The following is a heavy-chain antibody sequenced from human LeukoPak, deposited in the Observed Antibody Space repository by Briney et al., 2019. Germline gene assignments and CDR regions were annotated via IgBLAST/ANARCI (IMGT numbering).Heavy chain of an antibody. CDR2: ITSSGTYI. CDR1: GFTFNNYN. V-gene: IGHV3-21*01. CDR3: ARDPYSGNYGNYYYYYMDV. D-gene: IGHD1-26*01. J-gene: IGHJ6*03. Sequence: GGSLRLSCAASGFTFNNYNMNWVRQAPGKALEWVSSITSSGTYIFYADSVKGRFTISRDNAKNSLYLQMNSLGPEDTAVYYCARDPYSGNYGNYYYYYMDVWGKGTTVTVSS.